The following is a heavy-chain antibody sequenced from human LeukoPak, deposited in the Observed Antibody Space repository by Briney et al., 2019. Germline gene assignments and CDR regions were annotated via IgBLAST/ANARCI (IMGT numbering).Heavy chain of an antibody. D-gene: IGHD3-22*01. V-gene: IGHV4-39*02. CDR2: LYYGGST. CDR3: AREMMMSDGSGYYFF. Sequence: SETLSLTCSVSGVSIRSYNYCWGWIRQPPGKGLEWIGSLYYGGSTFYHPSLRSRVTISVDTSKNHSSLTLSSVTAADTAVYCCAREMMMSDGSGYYFFWGQGTLLSVAS. J-gene: IGHJ4*02. CDR1: GVSIRSYNYC.